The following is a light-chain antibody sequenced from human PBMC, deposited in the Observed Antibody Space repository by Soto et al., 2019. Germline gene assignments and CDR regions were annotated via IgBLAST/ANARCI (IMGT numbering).Light chain of an antibody. V-gene: IGKV3-20*01. CDR2: DAS. CDR1: QTISSGF. Sequence: EIVLTQSPGIVYLSPVDIATLSFMASQTISSGFLAWYQQKVGQAPRLLIYDASNRATGVPDRFSGSGSGTDFSLTISRLEPEDFAVYHCQQYSSSPRTFGQGTRLEIK. CDR3: QQYSSSPRT. J-gene: IGKJ5*01.